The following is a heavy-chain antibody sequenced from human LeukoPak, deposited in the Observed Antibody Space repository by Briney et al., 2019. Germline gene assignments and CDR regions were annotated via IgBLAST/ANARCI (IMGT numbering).Heavy chain of an antibody. CDR2: IDPHSGGT. J-gene: IGHJ4*02. CDR3: ARVGFQQPAVDY. CDR1: GYTFTGHY. V-gene: IGHV1-2*04. Sequence: ASVKVSCKASGYTFTGHYMHWVRQAPGQGLERMGWIDPHSGGTNYAQKFQGWATMTRDTSISTAYMELRSLRSDDTAVYYCARVGFQQPAVDYWGQGTLVTVSS. D-gene: IGHD6-13*01.